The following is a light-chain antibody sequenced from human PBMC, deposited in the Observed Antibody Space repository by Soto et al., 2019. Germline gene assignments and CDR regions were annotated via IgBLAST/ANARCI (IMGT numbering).Light chain of an antibody. CDR3: CSYAGSIVV. CDR2: EGS. CDR1: SSDVGSYNL. V-gene: IGLV2-23*01. Sequence: QSALTQPASVSGSPGQSITISCTGTSSDVGSYNLVSWYQQHPGKAPKLMIYEGSKRPSGVSNRFSGSKSGNTASLTISGLQAEDEAAYYCCSYAGSIVVFGGGTTLTVL. J-gene: IGLJ2*01.